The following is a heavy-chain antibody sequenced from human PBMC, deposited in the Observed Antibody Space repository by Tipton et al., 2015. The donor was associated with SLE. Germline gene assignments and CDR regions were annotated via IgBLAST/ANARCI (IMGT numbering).Heavy chain of an antibody. CDR1: GYTFTRYY. J-gene: IGHJ4*02. D-gene: IGHD2-8*01. CDR3: ARDYCANGACLCVDN. CDR2: INPTGGST. Sequence: QLVQSGAEVKKPGASVKVSCKASGYTFTRYYMYWVRQAPGQGLEWMGIINPTGGSTRYAQKFQGRVSMTRDTSTSTVYMELSSLRSEDTAVYYCARDYCANGACLCVDNWGQGTLVTVSS. V-gene: IGHV1-46*03.